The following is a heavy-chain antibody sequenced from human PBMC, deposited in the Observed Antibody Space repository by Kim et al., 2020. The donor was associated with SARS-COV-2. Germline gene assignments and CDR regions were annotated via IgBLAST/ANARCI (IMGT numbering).Heavy chain of an antibody. Sequence: GGSLRLSCAASGFTFSSYEMNWVRQAPGKGLEWVSYISSSGSTIYYADSVKGRFTISRDNAKNSLYLQMNSLRAEDTAVYHCAKQSGSYAGDAFDIWGQGTMVTVSS. J-gene: IGHJ3*02. V-gene: IGHV3-48*03. D-gene: IGHD1-26*01. CDR2: ISSSGSTI. CDR1: GFTFSSYE. CDR3: AKQSGSYAGDAFDI.